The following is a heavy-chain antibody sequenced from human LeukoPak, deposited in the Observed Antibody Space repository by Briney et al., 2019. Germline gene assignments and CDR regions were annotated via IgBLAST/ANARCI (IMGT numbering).Heavy chain of an antibody. CDR3: AREADYVWGNYRN. J-gene: IGHJ4*02. CDR1: GFTVSSNY. CDR2: IYSGGRT. Sequence: GGSLRLSCAASGFTVSSNYMSWVRQAPGKGLEWVSVIYSGGRTYYADSVKGRFTISRDNSKNTLYLQMNSLRAEDTAVYYCAREADYVWGNYRNWGQGTLVTVSS. V-gene: IGHV3-53*01. D-gene: IGHD3-16*02.